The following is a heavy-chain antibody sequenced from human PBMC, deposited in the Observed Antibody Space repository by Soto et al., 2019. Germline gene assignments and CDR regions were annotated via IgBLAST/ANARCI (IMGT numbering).Heavy chain of an antibody. CDR1: GFKFSNYA. CDR3: AKDRRAGGNSAFYFDF. D-gene: IGHD3-16*01. CDR2: ISATGGGT. Sequence: PGGSLRLSSAASGFKFSNYAMSWVRQAPGKGLEWVSLISATGGGTYYADSVKGRFTISRDNSHNTLYLQVHSLTAEDTAVYYCAKDRRAGGNSAFYFDFWGHGAQGTVSS. V-gene: IGHV3-23*01. J-gene: IGHJ5*01.